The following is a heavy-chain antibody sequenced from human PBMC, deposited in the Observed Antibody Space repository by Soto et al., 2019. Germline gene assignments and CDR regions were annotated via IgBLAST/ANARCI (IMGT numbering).Heavy chain of an antibody. V-gene: IGHV3-30*18. D-gene: IGHD5-12*01. CDR1: GFTFSSYG. CDR3: AKDNGSGCDWLRVGDASDI. CDR2: ISYDGSNT. Sequence: QVQLVESGGGVVQPGRSLRLSCAASGFTFSSYGMHWVRQAPGKGLAWVAVISYDGSNTYSADSVKGRLTISRDNSKNTLYLQMNSLRGEDTAVYYCAKDNGSGCDWLRVGDASDIWGQGTMVTVSS. J-gene: IGHJ3*02.